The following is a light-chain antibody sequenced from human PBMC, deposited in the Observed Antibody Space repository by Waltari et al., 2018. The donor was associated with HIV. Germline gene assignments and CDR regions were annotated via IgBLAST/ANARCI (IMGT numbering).Light chain of an antibody. J-gene: IGLJ2*01. CDR1: SSDVGGYNY. CDR2: EVS. Sequence: QSDLTQPASVSGSPGQSITISCTGTSSDVGGYNYVYWYQQHSGKAPKLMIYEVSNRPSGVSNRFSGSKSGNTASLTISGLQAEDEAYYYCSSYTGTSTHVVFGGGTKLTVL. CDR3: SSYTGTSTHVV. V-gene: IGLV2-14*01.